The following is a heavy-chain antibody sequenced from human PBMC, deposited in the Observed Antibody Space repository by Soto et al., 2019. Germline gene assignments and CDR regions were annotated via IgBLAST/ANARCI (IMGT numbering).Heavy chain of an antibody. CDR1: GYTFTSYG. D-gene: IGHD5-18*01. J-gene: IGHJ4*02. CDR2: ITTDNSNT. CDR3: ARTRGYSYGYADY. Sequence: ASVKVSCKASGYTFTSYGISWVRQAPGEGLEWMGWITTDNSNTNYAQKFQGRVTMTTDTSTRTAYMELRILTSDDPAVYYCARTRGYSYGYADYWGQGALVTVSS. V-gene: IGHV1-18*01.